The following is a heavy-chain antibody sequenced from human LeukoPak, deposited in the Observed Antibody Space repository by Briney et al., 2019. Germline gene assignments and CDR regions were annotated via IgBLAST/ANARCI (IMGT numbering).Heavy chain of an antibody. CDR3: ARARYYYDSSGYYYASLLRYYGMDV. J-gene: IGHJ6*02. CDR2: ISSSSSTI. V-gene: IGHV3-48*02. D-gene: IGHD3-22*01. CDR1: GFTFRSYS. Sequence: TGGSLRLSCAASGFTFRSYSMNWVRQAPGKGLEWVSYISSSSSTIYYADFVKGRFTISRDNAKNSLYVQINSLRDEDTAVYFCARARYYYDSSGYYYASLLRYYGMDVWGQGTTVTVSS.